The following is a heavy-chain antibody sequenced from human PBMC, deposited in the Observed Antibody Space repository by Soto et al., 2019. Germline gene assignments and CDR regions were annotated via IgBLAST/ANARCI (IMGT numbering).Heavy chain of an antibody. V-gene: IGHV1-69*13. CDR1: GGTFSSYA. CDR3: ARDGIVATITFGLY. J-gene: IGHJ4*02. CDR2: IIPIFGTA. D-gene: IGHD5-12*01. Sequence: AASVKVSCKASGGTFSSYAISWVRQAPGQGLEWMGGIIPIFGTANYAQKFQGRVTITADESTSTAYMELSSLRSEDTAVYYCARDGIVATITFGLYWGQGTLVTVSS.